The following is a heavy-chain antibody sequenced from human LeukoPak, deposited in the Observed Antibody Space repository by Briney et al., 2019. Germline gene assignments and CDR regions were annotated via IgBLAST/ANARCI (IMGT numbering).Heavy chain of an antibody. CDR2: IKQDGSEK. D-gene: IGHD6-19*01. J-gene: IGHJ4*02. Sequence: PGGSLRLSCAASGFTFTSYGMSWVRQAPGKGLEWVANIKQDGSEKYYVDSVKGRFTISRDNAKNSLDLQMDSLRVEDTAVYYCAKKMGSGWLFDYWGQGALVTVSS. CDR1: GFTFTSYG. V-gene: IGHV3-7*01. CDR3: AKKMGSGWLFDY.